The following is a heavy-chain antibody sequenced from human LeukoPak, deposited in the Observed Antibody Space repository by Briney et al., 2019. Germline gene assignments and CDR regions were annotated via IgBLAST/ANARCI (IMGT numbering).Heavy chain of an antibody. V-gene: IGHV4-34*01. Sequence: SETLSLTCTVYGGSFSGYYWSWIRQPPGKGLEWIGEINHSGSTNYNPSLKSRVTISVDTSKNQFSLNLRSVTAADTAVYYCARDGVVTMELDYWGQGTLVTVSS. D-gene: IGHD3-3*01. CDR1: GGSFSGYY. CDR3: ARDGVVTMELDY. J-gene: IGHJ4*02. CDR2: INHSGST.